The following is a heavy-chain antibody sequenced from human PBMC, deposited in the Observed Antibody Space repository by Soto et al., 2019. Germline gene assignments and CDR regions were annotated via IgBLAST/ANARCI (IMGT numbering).Heavy chain of an antibody. CDR2: IYWDDNE. CDR1: GFSLTTQGVH. Sequence: QITLKESGPTLVKPTQPLTLTCTFSGFSLTTQGVHVGWIRQPPGKALEWLALIYWDDNEDYSPSLKNRLTITKDASKSQVVLTLATVYPVDTATYYCVYRDFGDYFFQFWGQGILLNVSS. J-gene: IGHJ4*02. D-gene: IGHD4-17*01. CDR3: VYRDFGDYFFQF. V-gene: IGHV2-5*02.